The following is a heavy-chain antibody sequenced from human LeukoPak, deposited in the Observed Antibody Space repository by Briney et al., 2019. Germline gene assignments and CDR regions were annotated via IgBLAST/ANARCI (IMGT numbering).Heavy chain of an antibody. D-gene: IGHD3-3*01. CDR2: IRAKAYGGTP. CDR1: DFRFGDYG. CDR3: TADQFF. V-gene: IGHV3-49*03. Sequence: PGRSLRLSGRASDFRFGDYGMSGFRQAPGKGLEWVGFIRAKAYGGTPEYAASVKGRFSISGDDSKSIAYLHINSVRTEDSAVYYCTADQFFWGQGSLVTVSS. J-gene: IGHJ4*02.